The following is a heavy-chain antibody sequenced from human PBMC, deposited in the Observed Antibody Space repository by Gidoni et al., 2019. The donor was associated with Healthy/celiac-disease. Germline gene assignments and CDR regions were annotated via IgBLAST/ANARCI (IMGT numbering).Heavy chain of an antibody. CDR2: INHSGST. V-gene: IGHV4-34*01. CDR1: GGSVSGYD. J-gene: IGHJ4*02. Sequence: QVQRQQWGAGLLKPSETLSRTCAAQGGSVSGYDWSWIRQPPGKGLEWIGEINHSGSTNYNPSLKSRVTISVYTSKNQFSLKLSSVTAADTAVYYCARVYCSSTSCYSYFDYWGQGTLVTVSS. CDR3: ARVYCSSTSCYSYFDY. D-gene: IGHD2-2*02.